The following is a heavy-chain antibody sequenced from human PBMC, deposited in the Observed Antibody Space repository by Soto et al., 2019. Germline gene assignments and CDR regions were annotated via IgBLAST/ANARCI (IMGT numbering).Heavy chain of an antibody. J-gene: IGHJ4*02. Sequence: QVQLVESGGGVVQPGRSLRLSCAASGFTFSSYGMHWVRQAPGKGLEWVAVIWYDGSNKYYADSVKGRFTISRDNSKNTLYLQMNSLRADDTAVYYCARDGGYCYGYSNYFDYWGQGTLLTVSS. CDR3: ARDGGYCYGYSNYFDY. CDR2: IWYDGSNK. D-gene: IGHD5-18*01. V-gene: IGHV3-33*01. CDR1: GFTFSSYG.